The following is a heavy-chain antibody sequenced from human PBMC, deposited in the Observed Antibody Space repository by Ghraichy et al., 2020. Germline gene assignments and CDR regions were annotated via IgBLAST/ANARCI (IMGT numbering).Heavy chain of an antibody. J-gene: IGHJ2*01. CDR1: GFTFSSYW. CDR2: IKKDGSEK. Sequence: GGSLRLSCAASGFTFSSYWMSWVRQAPGKGLEWVANIKKDGSEKNYMDSVKGRFTISRDNAKNLLYLQMNSLRAEDTAVYYCASGSYEPGDWYVDVWYFDVWGRGTLVTVSS. V-gene: IGHV3-7*03. CDR3: ASGSYEPGDWYVDVWYFDV. D-gene: IGHD6-19*01.